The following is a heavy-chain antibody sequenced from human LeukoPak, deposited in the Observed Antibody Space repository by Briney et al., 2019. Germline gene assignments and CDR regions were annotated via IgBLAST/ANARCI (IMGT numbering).Heavy chain of an antibody. CDR2: IVVGSGNT. D-gene: IGHD1-7*01. CDR1: GFTFTSSA. Sequence: GTSVKVSCKASGFTFTSSAMQWVRQARGQRLEWIGWIVVGSGNTNYAQKFQERVTITRDMSTSTAYMELSSLRSEDTAVYYCAATKIQGITGTKVYYYYYMDVWGKGTMVTVSS. J-gene: IGHJ6*03. V-gene: IGHV1-58*02. CDR3: AATKIQGITGTKVYYYYYMDV.